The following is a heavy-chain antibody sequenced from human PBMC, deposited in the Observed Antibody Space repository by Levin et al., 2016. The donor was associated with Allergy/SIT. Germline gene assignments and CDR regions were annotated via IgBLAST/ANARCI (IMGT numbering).Heavy chain of an antibody. V-gene: IGHV3-53*01. D-gene: IGHD5-18*01. Sequence: GGSLRLSCAVSGFTVSGHYMSWVRQAPGKGLEWVSIIYSDYNTHYSESVTGRFTISRDSSRNTLFLQMNSLRAEDTAVYYCAREDVDTALVRGQYIYYHHGMDVWGQGTTVTVSS. CDR2: IYSDYNT. CDR3: AREDVDTALVRGQYIYYHHGMDV. CDR1: GFTVSGHY. J-gene: IGHJ6*02.